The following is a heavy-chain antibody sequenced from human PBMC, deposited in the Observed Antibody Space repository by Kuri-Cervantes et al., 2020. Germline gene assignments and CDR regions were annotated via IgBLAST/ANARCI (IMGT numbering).Heavy chain of an antibody. J-gene: IGHJ3*02. D-gene: IGHD1-26*01. Sequence: SETLSLTCGVSGDSVSRANFYWSWIRQPPGKGLEWIGYIYNSGSTNSNPSLKSRVSISVDRSKNQFSLKLKSVTSADTAVYFCASAIVGVMAFDTWGQGTMVTVSS. CDR3: ASAIVGVMAFDT. V-gene: IGHV4-61*01. CDR1: GDSVSRANFY. CDR2: IYNSGST.